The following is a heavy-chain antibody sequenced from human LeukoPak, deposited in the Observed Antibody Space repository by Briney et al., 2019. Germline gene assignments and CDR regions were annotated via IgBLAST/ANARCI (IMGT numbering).Heavy chain of an antibody. CDR1: GFTFSSYA. Sequence: GGSLRLSCAPSGFTFSSYAMSWVRQAPGKGLEWVSSISGSGGSTYYADSVKGRFTISRGNSKNTLYLQMNSLRAEDTAVYYCAKGNADYGDYEFPYYFDYWGQGTLVTVSS. CDR3: AKGNADYGDYEFPYYFDY. D-gene: IGHD4-17*01. V-gene: IGHV3-23*01. J-gene: IGHJ4*02. CDR2: ISGSGGST.